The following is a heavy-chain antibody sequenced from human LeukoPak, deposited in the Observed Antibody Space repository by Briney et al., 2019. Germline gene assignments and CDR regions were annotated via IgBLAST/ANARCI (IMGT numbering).Heavy chain of an antibody. CDR3: ALGSYYYYFDY. CDR1: GGSISSYY. Sequence: NPSETLSLTCTGSGGSISSYYWSWIRQPPGKGLEWIGYIYYSGSTNYNPSLKSRVTISVDTSKNQFSLKLSSVTAADTAVYYCALGSYYYYFDYWGQGTLVTVSS. J-gene: IGHJ4*02. CDR2: IYYSGST. V-gene: IGHV4-59*01. D-gene: IGHD3-10*01.